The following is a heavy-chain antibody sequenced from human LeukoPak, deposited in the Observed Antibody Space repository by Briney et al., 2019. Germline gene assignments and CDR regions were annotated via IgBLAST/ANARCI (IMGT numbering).Heavy chain of an antibody. CDR2: MNPNSGNT. D-gene: IGHD2-2*02. V-gene: IGHV1-8*01. J-gene: IGHJ5*02. CDR1: GYTFTSYD. Sequence: RASVKVSCKASGYTFTSYDINWVRQATGQGLEWMGWMNPNSGNTGYAQKFQGRVTMTRNTSISTAYMELSSLRSEDTAVYYCARSVPAAIQTKTNRFDPWGQGTLVTLSS. CDR3: ARSVPAAIQTKTNRFDP.